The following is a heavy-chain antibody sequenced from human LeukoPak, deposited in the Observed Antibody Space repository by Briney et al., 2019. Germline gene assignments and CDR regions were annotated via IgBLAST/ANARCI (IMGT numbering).Heavy chain of an antibody. CDR3: ASGDFRGGSCSSPPFVY. D-gene: IGHD2-15*01. V-gene: IGHV4-39*01. CDR2: IYEGGST. Sequence: SETLSLTCTVSGGSISSSVQYWGWIRQPPGKGLEWIGSIYEGGSTYYNSSLKSRVTISEDISKNQFSLKVSSVTAADTAVYYCASGDFRGGSCSSPPFVYWLQGTMVTVSS. CDR1: GGSISSSVQY. J-gene: IGHJ4*02.